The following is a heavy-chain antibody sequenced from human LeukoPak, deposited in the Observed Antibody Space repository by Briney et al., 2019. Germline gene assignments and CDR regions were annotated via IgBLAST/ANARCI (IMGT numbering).Heavy chain of an antibody. J-gene: IGHJ4*02. Sequence: GGSLRLSCAASGFTFSSYAMSWVRQAPGKGLEWVSAISGSGGSTYYADSVKGRFTISRDNAKNSLYLQMNSLRAEDTAVYYCARDSDPSPRATSLDSWGQGTLVTVSS. CDR3: ARDSDPSPRATSLDS. V-gene: IGHV3-23*01. CDR2: ISGSGGST. D-gene: IGHD5-12*01. CDR1: GFTFSSYA.